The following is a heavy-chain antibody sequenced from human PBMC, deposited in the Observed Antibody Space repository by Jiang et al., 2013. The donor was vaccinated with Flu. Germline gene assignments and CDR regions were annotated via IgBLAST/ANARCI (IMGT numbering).Heavy chain of an antibody. D-gene: IGHD2-15*01. V-gene: IGHV1-69*01. CDR3: ARVPGLLGAAYGMDV. J-gene: IGHJ6*02. Sequence: FSSYAISWVRQAPGQGLEWMGGIIPIFGTANYAQKFQGRVTITADESTSTAYMELSSLRSEDTAVYYCARVPGLLGAAYGMDVWGQGTTVTVSS. CDR1: FSSYA. CDR2: IIPIFGTA.